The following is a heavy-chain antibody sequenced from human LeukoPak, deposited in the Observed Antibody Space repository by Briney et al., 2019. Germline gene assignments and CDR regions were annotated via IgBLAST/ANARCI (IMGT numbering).Heavy chain of an antibody. Sequence: ASVQVSCKASGYRFSIYGMTWARQAPGQGLAYLGWISASDGTTNYAQKVQDRVTMTTDTSTSTAYLELRSEDTAVYYCARCGAAVTTHFSHWGQGTLVTVSS. D-gene: IGHD4-17*01. V-gene: IGHV1-18*01. CDR1: GYRFSIYG. J-gene: IGHJ4*02. CDR2: ISASDGTT. CDR3: ARCGAAVTTHFSH.